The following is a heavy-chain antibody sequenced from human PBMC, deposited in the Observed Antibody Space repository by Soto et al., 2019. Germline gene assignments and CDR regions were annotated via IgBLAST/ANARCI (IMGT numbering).Heavy chain of an antibody. CDR3: ARTDRDLYGLDV. J-gene: IGHJ6*02. V-gene: IGHV3-13*05. CDR1: GFTFRNYD. Sequence: EVQLVESGGGLVQPGGSLRLSCEASGFTFRNYDMHWVRQGTGKGLEWVSGISAAGDPDYADSVEGRFTISRENAQNSFFLQMNSLRVGDTAVYYSARTDRDLYGLDVWGQGTTVICSS. CDR2: ISAAGDP.